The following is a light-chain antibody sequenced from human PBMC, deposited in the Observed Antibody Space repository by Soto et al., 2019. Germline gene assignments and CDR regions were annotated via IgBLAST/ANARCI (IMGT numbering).Light chain of an antibody. CDR3: QQYGASPWT. CDR1: QSVTSNY. J-gene: IGKJ1*01. CDR2: GAS. V-gene: IGKV3-20*01. Sequence: EIVFTQSPGALALSPGERATLSCRASQSVTSNYLAWYQQKPGQAPRLLMFGASIRDTGIPDRFSGSGSGTDFSLIIGRLEPEDFAVYICQQYGASPWTFGQGTKVDI.